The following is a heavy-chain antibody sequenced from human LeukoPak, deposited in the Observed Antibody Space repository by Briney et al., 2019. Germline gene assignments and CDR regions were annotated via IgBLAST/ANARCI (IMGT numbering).Heavy chain of an antibody. V-gene: IGHV3-48*03. J-gene: IGHJ5*02. D-gene: IGHD5-12*01. CDR3: ARDGHPRPRYSGYAGGNWFDP. Sequence: PGGSLRLSCAASGFTFSSYEMNWVRQAPGKGLEWVSFISNTGNAIYYADSVKGRFTISRDNAKNSVYLQMNSLRVEDTALYYCARDGHPRPRYSGYAGGNWFDPWGQGTLVTASS. CDR2: ISNTGNAI. CDR1: GFTFSSYE.